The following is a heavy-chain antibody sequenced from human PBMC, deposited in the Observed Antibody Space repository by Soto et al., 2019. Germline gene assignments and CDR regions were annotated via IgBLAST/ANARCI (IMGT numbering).Heavy chain of an antibody. CDR3: ARNMVIAYYYYYGMDV. CDR2: INHSGST. V-gene: IGHV4-34*01. Sequence: QVQLQQWGAGLLKPSETLSLTCAVYGGSFSGYYWSWIRQPPGKGLEWIGEINHSGSTNYNPSLKSRVTISVDTSKNQFSLKLSSVTAADTAVYYCARNMVIAYYYYYGMDVWGQGTTDTVSS. CDR1: GGSFSGYY. J-gene: IGHJ6*02. D-gene: IGHD3-22*01.